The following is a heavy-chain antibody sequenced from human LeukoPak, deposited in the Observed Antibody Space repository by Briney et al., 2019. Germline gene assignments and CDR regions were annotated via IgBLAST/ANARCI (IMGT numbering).Heavy chain of an antibody. CDR3: AKDSKKRGVVVAAGYFDY. CDR1: GFTFSSYG. CDR2: ISYDGSNK. D-gene: IGHD2-15*01. V-gene: IGHV3-30*18. J-gene: IGHJ4*02. Sequence: PGGSLRLSCAASGFTFSSYGMHWVRQAPGKGLEWVAVISYDGSNKYYADSVKGRFTISRDNAKNSLYLQMNSLRAEGTALYYCAKDSKKRGVVVAAGYFDYWGQGTLVTVSS.